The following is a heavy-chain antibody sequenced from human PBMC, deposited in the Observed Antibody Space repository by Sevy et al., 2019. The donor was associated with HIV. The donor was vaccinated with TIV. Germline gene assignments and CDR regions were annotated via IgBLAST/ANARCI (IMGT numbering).Heavy chain of an antibody. D-gene: IGHD3-22*01. Sequence: ASVKVSCKVSGYSLTDLSMHWVRQAPGIGLEWVGRFDPEDGETIYAQKFQGRVTMTEDTSRDTAYMELSSLRSEDTAMYYCATTREYYSDNSGYIDYWGQGTLVTVSS. CDR3: ATTREYYSDNSGYIDY. V-gene: IGHV1-24*01. J-gene: IGHJ4*02. CDR1: GYSLTDLS. CDR2: FDPEDGET.